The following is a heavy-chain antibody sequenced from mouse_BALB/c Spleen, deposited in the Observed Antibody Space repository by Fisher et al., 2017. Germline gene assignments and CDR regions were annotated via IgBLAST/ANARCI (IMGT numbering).Heavy chain of an antibody. CDR3: ARGDY. Sequence: RFTISRDNAKNTLYLQMTSLRSEDTAMYYCARGDYWGQGTSVTVSS. J-gene: IGHJ4*01. V-gene: IGHV5-6-5*01.